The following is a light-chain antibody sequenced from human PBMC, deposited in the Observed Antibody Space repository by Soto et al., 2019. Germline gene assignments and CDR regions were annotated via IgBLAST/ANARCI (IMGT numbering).Light chain of an antibody. Sequence: DIEITQSPSSLFASVGDRVTITCQATQDINIYLNWYQQKPGKAPNLLIYDASNLEIGVPSRFSGSGSGTHFTFTISSLQTEDIGTYYCQQYDILPITFGRGTRLE. J-gene: IGKJ5*01. CDR3: QQYDILPIT. V-gene: IGKV1-33*01. CDR2: DAS. CDR1: QDINIY.